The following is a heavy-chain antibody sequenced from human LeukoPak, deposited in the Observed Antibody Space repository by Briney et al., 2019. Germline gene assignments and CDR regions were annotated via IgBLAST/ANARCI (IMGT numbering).Heavy chain of an antibody. J-gene: IGHJ4*02. CDR2: ISWNSGSI. D-gene: IGHD3-10*01. CDR1: GFTFDDYA. CDR3: AKGAGGDY. Sequence: GGSLRLSCAASGFTFDDYAMHWVRQAPGKGLEWVSGISWNSGSIGYADSVKGRFTISRDNAKNSLYLQMNSLRAEDTALYYCAKGAGGDYWGQGTLVTVSS. V-gene: IGHV3-9*01.